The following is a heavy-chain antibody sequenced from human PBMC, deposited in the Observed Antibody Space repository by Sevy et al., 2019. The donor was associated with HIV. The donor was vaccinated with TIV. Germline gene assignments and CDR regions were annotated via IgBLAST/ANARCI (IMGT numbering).Heavy chain of an antibody. D-gene: IGHD3-9*01. CDR3: ARLPTGLQSFNYLLSTYFDS. J-gene: IGHJ4*02. V-gene: IGHV3-7*01. CDR2: IKQDGSET. Sequence: GGSLRLSCAASGFDFNHHWMSWVRQAPHKGLEWVANIKQDGSETYYVDSLEGRFTISRDNAKNSLSLQINDLRAEDTAVYYCARLPTGLQSFNYLLSTYFDSWGQGTLVTVSS. CDR1: GFDFNHHW.